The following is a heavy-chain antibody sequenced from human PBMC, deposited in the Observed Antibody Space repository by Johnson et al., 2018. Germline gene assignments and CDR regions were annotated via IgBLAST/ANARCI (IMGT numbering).Heavy chain of an antibody. CDR1: GFTFDDYA. V-gene: IGHV3-66*02. Sequence: EVQLVESGGGLVQPGRSLRLSCAASGFTFDDYAMHWVRQAPGKGLEWVSVIYSGGSTYYADSVKGRFTISRDTSKITLYLQMNSLRAEDTAVYYCTRAPQYSGYYYYMDVWGKGTTVTVSS. CDR2: IYSGGST. D-gene: IGHD5-12*01. J-gene: IGHJ6*03. CDR3: TRAPQYSGYYYYMDV.